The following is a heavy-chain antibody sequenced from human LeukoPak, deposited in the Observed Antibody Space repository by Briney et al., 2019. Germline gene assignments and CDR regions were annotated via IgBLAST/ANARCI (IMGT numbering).Heavy chain of an antibody. CDR1: GFTFSSYA. V-gene: IGHV3-23*01. J-gene: IGHJ3*02. CDR2: ISGSGGST. D-gene: IGHD3-3*01. CDR3: AKAMMYYDFWSGMDAFDI. Sequence: GGSLRLSCAASGFTFSSYAMSWVRQAPGKGLEWVSAISGSGGSTYYADSVKGRFTISRDNSKNTLYLQMNSLRAEDTAVYYCAKAMMYYDFWSGMDAFDIWGQGTMVTVSS.